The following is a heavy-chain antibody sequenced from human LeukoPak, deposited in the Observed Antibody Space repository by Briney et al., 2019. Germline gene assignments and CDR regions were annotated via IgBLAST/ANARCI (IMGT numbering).Heavy chain of an antibody. CDR3: AKRDGYNSNPLKD. J-gene: IGHJ4*02. V-gene: IGHV3-23*01. Sequence: GGSLRLSCAASEFTFSSYAMSWVRQAPGKGVGWVWAINGSGSRTYYADTVKGRFTISRDNSQNTLYLQMNSLRAEDTALYYCAKRDGYNSNPLKDWGQGTLVTVSS. CDR1: EFTFSSYA. CDR2: INGSGSRT. D-gene: IGHD5-24*01.